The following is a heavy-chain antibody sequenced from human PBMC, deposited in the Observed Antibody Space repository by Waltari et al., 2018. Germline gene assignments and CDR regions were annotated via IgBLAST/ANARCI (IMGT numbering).Heavy chain of an antibody. CDR2: IYYSGST. J-gene: IGHJ4*02. D-gene: IGHD3-3*01. V-gene: IGHV4-39*07. Sequence: QLQLQESGPGLVKPSETLSLTCTVSGGSIRSSSYYWAWIRQPPGKGLEWIGSIYYSGSTYYNPSLKSRVTISVDTSKNQFSLKLSSVTAADTAVYYCARDLSAGTIFLTDYWGQGTLVTVSS. CDR3: ARDLSAGTIFLTDY. CDR1: GGSIRSSSYY.